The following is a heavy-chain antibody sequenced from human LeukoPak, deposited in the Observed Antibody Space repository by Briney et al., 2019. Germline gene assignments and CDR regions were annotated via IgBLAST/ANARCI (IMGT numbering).Heavy chain of an antibody. V-gene: IGHV3-30*18. J-gene: IGHJ6*02. CDR3: AKDRGTVTTSGMDV. CDR1: GFTFSSYG. D-gene: IGHD4-17*01. CDR2: ISYDGSNK. Sequence: GGSLRLSCAASGFTFSSYGMHWVRQAPGKGLEWVAVISYDGSNKYYADSVKGRFTISRDNSKNTLYLQMNSLRAEDTAVYYCAKDRGTVTTSGMDVWGQGTTVTVSS.